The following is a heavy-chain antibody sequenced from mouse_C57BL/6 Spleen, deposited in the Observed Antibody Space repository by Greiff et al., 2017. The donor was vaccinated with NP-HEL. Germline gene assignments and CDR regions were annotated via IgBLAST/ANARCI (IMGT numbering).Heavy chain of an antibody. CDR2: IDPSDSYT. Sequence: VQLQQPGAELVMPGASVKLSCKASGYTFTSYWMHWVKQRPGQGLEWIGEIDPSDSYTNYNQKFKGKSTLTVDKSSSTAYMQLSSLTSEDSAVYYCASSTVVAPMDYWGQGTSVTVSS. J-gene: IGHJ4*01. V-gene: IGHV1-69*01. CDR1: GYTFTSYW. CDR3: ASSTVVAPMDY. D-gene: IGHD1-1*01.